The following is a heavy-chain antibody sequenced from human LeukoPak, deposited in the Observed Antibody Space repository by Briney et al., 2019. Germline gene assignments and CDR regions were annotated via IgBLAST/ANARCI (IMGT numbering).Heavy chain of an antibody. D-gene: IGHD3-22*01. Sequence: SETLSLTCTVSGGSISSGRYYWSWIRQPAGKGLEWIGRIYTSGSTNYNPSLKSRVTISVDTSKNQFSLKLSSVTAADTAVYYCARARDYYDSSGYYDSFDYWGQGTLVTVSS. CDR3: ARARDYYDSSGYYDSFDY. CDR2: IYTSGST. J-gene: IGHJ4*02. V-gene: IGHV4-61*02. CDR1: GGSISSGRYY.